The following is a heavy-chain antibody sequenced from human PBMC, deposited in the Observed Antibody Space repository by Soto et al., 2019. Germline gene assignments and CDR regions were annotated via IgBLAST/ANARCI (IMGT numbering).Heavy chain of an antibody. V-gene: IGHV3-11*01. D-gene: IGHD3-3*01. CDR2: ISSSGSTI. CDR3: ARVTRDYLEWLHFEY. J-gene: IGHJ4*02. CDR1: GFTFSDYY. Sequence: QVQLVESGGGLDKPGGSLRLSCAASGFTFSDYYMSWIRQAPGKGLEWVSYISSSGSTINYADSVKGRFTISRDNAKNSRELQMNSLRAEDTAVYYCARVTRDYLEWLHFEYWGQGTLVSVS.